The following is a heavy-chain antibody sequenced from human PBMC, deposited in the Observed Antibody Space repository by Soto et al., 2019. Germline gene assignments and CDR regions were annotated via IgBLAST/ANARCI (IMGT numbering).Heavy chain of an antibody. CDR3: ARAPSGYYPFDY. D-gene: IGHD3-22*01. CDR2: ISAYNGNT. V-gene: IGHV1-18*01. J-gene: IGHJ4*02. Sequence: ASVKVSCKTSGYTFTSYGLTWVRQAPGQGLEWMGWISAYNGNTNYVQNLQGRITMTTDTSTSTAYMELRSLRSDDTAVYYCARAPSGYYPFDYWGQGTQVTVS. CDR1: GYTFTSYG.